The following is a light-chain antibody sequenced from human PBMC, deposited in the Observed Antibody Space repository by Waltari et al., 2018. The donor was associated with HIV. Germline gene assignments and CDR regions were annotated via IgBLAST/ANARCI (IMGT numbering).Light chain of an antibody. CDR1: ENINTT. V-gene: IGKV3-15*01. J-gene: IGKJ4*02. CDR2: GAS. CDR3: QQYNKGPRT. Sequence: EIVMPHSPPTLSVSPGHRCTLSLRARENINTTLAWYQLKPGQAPRLLISGASTRATGIPARFSGSGSGTDFTLNIGTLQSEDFAVYYCQQYNKGPRTFGRGTKVEI.